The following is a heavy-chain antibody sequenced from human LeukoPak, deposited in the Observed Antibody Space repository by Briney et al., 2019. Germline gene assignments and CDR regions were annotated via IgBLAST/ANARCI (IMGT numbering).Heavy chain of an antibody. V-gene: IGHV1-69*04. J-gene: IGHJ4*02. CDR3: ARDRVAYGGTLDC. CDR2: IIPILGIA. CDR1: GGTFSSYA. Sequence: GASVKVSCKASGGTFSSYAISWVRQAPGQGLEWMGRIIPILGIANYAQKFQGRVTITADKSTSTAYMELSSLRSEDTAVYYCARDRVAYGGTLDCWGQGTLVTVSS. D-gene: IGHD4-23*01.